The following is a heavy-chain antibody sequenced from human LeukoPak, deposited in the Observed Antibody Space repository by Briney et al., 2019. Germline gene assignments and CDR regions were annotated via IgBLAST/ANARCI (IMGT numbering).Heavy chain of an antibody. D-gene: IGHD3-22*01. J-gene: IGHJ4*02. V-gene: IGHV3-21*04. Sequence: PGGSLRLSCAASGFTFSSYSMNWVRQAPGKGLEWVSSISSSSSYIYYADSVKGRFTISRDNAKNSLYLQMNSLRAEDTAVYYCARDSDSSGYYGYWGQGTLVTVSS. CDR3: ARDSDSSGYYGY. CDR1: GFTFSSYS. CDR2: ISSSSSYI.